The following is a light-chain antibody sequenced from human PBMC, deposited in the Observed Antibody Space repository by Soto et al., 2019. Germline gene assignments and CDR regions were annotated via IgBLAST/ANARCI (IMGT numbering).Light chain of an antibody. V-gene: IGKV3-11*01. CDR3: QQRSDWPRT. J-gene: IGKJ1*01. Sequence: EIVLTQSPATLSLSPGERATLSCRASQSISGYLAWYQQRPGQAPRLLIYDASSRATGIPARFSGSGSGTDFTLTISSLEPEDFAVYYCQQRSDWPRTFVQGTKVDIK. CDR1: QSISGY. CDR2: DAS.